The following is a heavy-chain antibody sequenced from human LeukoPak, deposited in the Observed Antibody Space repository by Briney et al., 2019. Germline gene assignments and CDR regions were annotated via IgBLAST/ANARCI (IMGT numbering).Heavy chain of an antibody. J-gene: IGHJ4*02. V-gene: IGHV3-73*01. D-gene: IGHD4-23*01. CDR2: IRSTAHNYAT. Sequence: GGSLRLSCAASEFTLSGSDVHWDRQTSGKGLEWVGHIRSTAHNYATAYAASVKGKFIISRDDSKNTAYLQMNSLKAEDTAVYYCFVDGGYWGQGTLVTVSS. CDR1: EFTLSGSD. CDR3: FVDGGY.